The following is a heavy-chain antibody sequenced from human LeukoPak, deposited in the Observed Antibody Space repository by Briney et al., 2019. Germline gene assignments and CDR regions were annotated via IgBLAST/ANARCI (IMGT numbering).Heavy chain of an antibody. CDR3: ARLNYYDSSGYDYYFDY. CDR1: GGSISSYY. J-gene: IGHJ4*02. CDR2: VYYSGST. V-gene: IGHV4-59*01. Sequence: SETLSLTCTVSGGSISSYYWSWIRQPPGKGLEWIGYVYYSGSTNYNPSLKSRVTISVDTTKNQFSLKLSSVTAADTAMYYCARLNYYDSSGYDYYFDYWGQGTLVTSPQ. D-gene: IGHD3-22*01.